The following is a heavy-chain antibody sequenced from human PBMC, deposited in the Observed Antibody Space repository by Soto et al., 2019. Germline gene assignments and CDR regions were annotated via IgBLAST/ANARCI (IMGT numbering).Heavy chain of an antibody. D-gene: IGHD3-16*02. J-gene: IGHJ4*02. CDR3: ARLLYVWGSYRFDY. CDR2: IYYSGST. CDR1: GGSISSSSYY. V-gene: IGHV4-39*01. Sequence: SETLSLTCTVSGGSISSSSYYWGWIRQPPGKGLEWIGSIYYSGSTYYNPSLKSRVTISVDTSKNQFSLKLSSVTAADTAVYYCARLLYVWGSYRFDYWGQGTLVTV.